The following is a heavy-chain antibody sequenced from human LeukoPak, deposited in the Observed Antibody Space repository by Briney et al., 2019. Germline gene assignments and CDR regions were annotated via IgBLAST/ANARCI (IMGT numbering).Heavy chain of an antibody. Sequence: ASVKVSCKVSGYTLSEVFIHWVRQAPGKGLEWMGGFDPEDGETVYAQKFQGRVTMTEDTSADTAYMEMSSLRSEDTAIYYCAAARGDFNSGSYYIYMDVWGQGTTVTVSS. V-gene: IGHV1-24*01. J-gene: IGHJ6*03. CDR1: GYTLSEVF. CDR3: AAARGDFNSGSYYIYMDV. D-gene: IGHD3-10*01. CDR2: FDPEDGET.